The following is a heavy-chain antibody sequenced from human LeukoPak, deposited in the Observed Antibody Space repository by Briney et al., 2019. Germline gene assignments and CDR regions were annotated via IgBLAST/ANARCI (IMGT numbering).Heavy chain of an antibody. D-gene: IGHD3-10*01. Sequence: PSETLSLTCTVSGGSISSSSYYWGWIRQPPGKGLEWIGYIYYSGSTNYNPSLKSRVTISVDTSKNQFSLKLSSVTAADTAVYYCARSTYYYGSGSSFPFDYWGQGTLATVSS. V-gene: IGHV4-61*05. CDR3: ARSTYYYGSGSSFPFDY. J-gene: IGHJ4*02. CDR1: GGSISSSSYY. CDR2: IYYSGST.